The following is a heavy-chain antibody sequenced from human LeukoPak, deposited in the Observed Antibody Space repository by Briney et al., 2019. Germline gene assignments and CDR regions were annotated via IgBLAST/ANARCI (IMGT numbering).Heavy chain of an antibody. V-gene: IGHV1-46*01. CDR1: GYTFTSYY. D-gene: IGHD3-22*01. J-gene: IGHJ4*02. CDR2: INPSGGST. Sequence: GASVKVSCKASGYTFTSYYMHWVRQSPGQGLEWMGIINPSGGSTSYAQKFQGRVTMTRDTSTSTVYMELSSLRSEDTAVYYCARAAGWLLPPDYWGQGTLVTVST. CDR3: ARAAGWLLPPDY.